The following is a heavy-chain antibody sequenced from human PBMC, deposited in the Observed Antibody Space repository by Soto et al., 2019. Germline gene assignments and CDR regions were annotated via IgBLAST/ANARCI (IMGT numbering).Heavy chain of an antibody. CDR3: ARGSYYSGWV. J-gene: IGHJ4*02. Sequence: PSQTLSLTCAISGDSVSSTSAAWSWIRQSPSRGLEWLGRTYYRSKWYSDYAVSVKSRITINPDTSKHQFSLQLNSVTPEDTAVYYCARGSYYSGWVWGQGAPVTVPS. V-gene: IGHV6-1*01. CDR2: TYYRSKWYS. D-gene: IGHD6-19*01. CDR1: GDSVSSTSAA.